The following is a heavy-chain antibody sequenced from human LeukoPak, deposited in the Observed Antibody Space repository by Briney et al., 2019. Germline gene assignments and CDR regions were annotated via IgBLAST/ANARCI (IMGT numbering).Heavy chain of an antibody. J-gene: IGHJ4*02. CDR3: ARGSSAGASLRHDY. Sequence: PGGSLRLSCAASGFTFSSYWMSWVRQAPGKGLEWVANIKQDGSEENFGDSVKGRFTISRDNAKKSLYLQMNSLRAEDTAVYYCARGSSAGASLRHDYWGQGTLVTVSS. CDR2: IKQDGSEE. D-gene: IGHD1-26*01. CDR1: GFTFSSYW. V-gene: IGHV3-7*01.